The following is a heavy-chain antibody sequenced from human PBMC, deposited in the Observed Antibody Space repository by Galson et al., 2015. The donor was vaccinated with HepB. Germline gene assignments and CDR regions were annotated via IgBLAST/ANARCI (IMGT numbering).Heavy chain of an antibody. J-gene: IGHJ4*02. V-gene: IGHV1-2*06. CDR1: GYTFTGYY. D-gene: IGHD3-10*01. Sequence: SVKVSCKASGYTFTGYYMHWVRQAPGQGLEWMGRINPNSGGTNYAQKFQGRVTMTRDTSISTAYMELSRLRSDDTAVYYCARDITMVRGTISDYWGQGTLVTVSS. CDR3: ARDITMVRGTISDY. CDR2: INPNSGGT.